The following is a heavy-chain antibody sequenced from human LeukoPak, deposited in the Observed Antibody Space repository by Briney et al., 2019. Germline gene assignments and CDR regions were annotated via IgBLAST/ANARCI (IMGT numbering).Heavy chain of an antibody. Sequence: GGSLRLSCGASGFTFSSYAMSWVRQAPGKGLEWVSVISGSGGSTYYADSVKGRFTISRDNSKNTLYLQMNSLRAEDTALYYCARSITMIVGDFGYWGQGTLVTVSS. J-gene: IGHJ4*02. CDR1: GFTFSSYA. D-gene: IGHD3-22*01. CDR3: ARSITMIVGDFGY. CDR2: ISGSGGST. V-gene: IGHV3-23*01.